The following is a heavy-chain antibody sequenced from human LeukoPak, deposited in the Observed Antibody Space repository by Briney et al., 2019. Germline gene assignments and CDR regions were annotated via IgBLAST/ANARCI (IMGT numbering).Heavy chain of an antibody. CDR3: ARGERYYYGSGSYYTPQFYFDY. Sequence: GGSLRLSCAASGFTFGTYWMHWVRQAPGKGLVWVSAISGSGGSTYYADSVKGRFIISRDNSKNTLYLQMNSLRAEDTAVYYCARGERYYYGSGSYYTPQFYFDYWGQGTLVTVSS. J-gene: IGHJ4*02. CDR2: ISGSGGST. CDR1: GFTFGTYW. D-gene: IGHD3-10*01. V-gene: IGHV3-23*01.